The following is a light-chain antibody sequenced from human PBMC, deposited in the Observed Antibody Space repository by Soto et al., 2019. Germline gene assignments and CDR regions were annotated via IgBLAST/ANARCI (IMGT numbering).Light chain of an antibody. Sequence: AQPASVSDSPGQSITISCTGTSSDVGGSNFVSWYQQHPGKPPKLIIYDVANRPSGVSNRFSGSTSGSTASLIISRLQTEDEADYYCASYTSSTTYVFGPGTKVTVL. CDR1: SSDVGGSNF. V-gene: IGLV2-14*03. CDR2: DVA. CDR3: ASYTSSTTYV. J-gene: IGLJ1*01.